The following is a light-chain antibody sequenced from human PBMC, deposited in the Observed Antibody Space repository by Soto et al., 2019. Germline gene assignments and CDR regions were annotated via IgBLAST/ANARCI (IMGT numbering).Light chain of an antibody. CDR3: ISYAGRNNLV. V-gene: IGLV2-8*01. CDR2: EVT. CDR1: SSDVGGYNY. J-gene: IGLJ2*01. Sequence: QSALTQPPSASGSPGQSVTISCTGTSSDVGGYNYVSWYQQHPGKAPKLMIYEVTKRPSGVPDRFSGSKSGNTASLTVSGLQAEDEAYYYCISYAGRNNLVFGGGTKLTVL.